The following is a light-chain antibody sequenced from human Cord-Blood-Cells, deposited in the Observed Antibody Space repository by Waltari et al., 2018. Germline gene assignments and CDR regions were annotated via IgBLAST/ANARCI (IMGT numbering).Light chain of an antibody. CDR1: STDVGGYNY. V-gene: IGLV2-8*01. Sequence: QSALTQPPSASGSPGPSLTISRPAPSTDVGGYNYVSWYQHHPGNAPNLMIYEVSKRPSGVPDRFSGSKAGNTASLTVSGLQAEDEADYYCSSYAGSNNPHVFGTGTKVTVL. CDR2: EVS. J-gene: IGLJ1*01. CDR3: SSYAGSNNPHV.